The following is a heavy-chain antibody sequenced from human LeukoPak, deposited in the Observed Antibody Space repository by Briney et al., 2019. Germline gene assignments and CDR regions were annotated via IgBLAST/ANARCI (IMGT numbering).Heavy chain of an antibody. CDR2: IYYSGST. D-gene: IGHD2-2*01. J-gene: IGHJ6*02. V-gene: IGHV4-59*08. CDR3: ARHDCSSTSCYGFGYYYYYGMDV. Sequence: SETLSLTCTVFGGSISSYYWSWIRQPPGKGLEWIGYIYYSGSTNYNPSLKSRVTISVDTSKNQFSLKLSSVTAADTAVYYCARHDCSSTSCYGFGYYYYYGMDVWGQGTTVTVSS. CDR1: GGSISSYY.